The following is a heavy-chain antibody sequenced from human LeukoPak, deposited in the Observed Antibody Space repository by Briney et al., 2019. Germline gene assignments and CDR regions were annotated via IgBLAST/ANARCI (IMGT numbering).Heavy chain of an antibody. Sequence: GGSLRLSCAASGFTFSSYWMSWVRQAPGKGLEWVANIKQGGSEKYYVDSVKGRFTISRDNAKNSLYLQMNSLRAEDTAVYYCARAPRGKQSYFDYWGQGTLVTVSS. V-gene: IGHV3-7*01. CDR2: IKQGGSEK. D-gene: IGHD3-16*01. J-gene: IGHJ4*02. CDR1: GFTFSSYW. CDR3: ARAPRGKQSYFDY.